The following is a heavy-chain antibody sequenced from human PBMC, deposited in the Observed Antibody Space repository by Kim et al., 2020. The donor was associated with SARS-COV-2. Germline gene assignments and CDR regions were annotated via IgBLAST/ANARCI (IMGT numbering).Heavy chain of an antibody. Sequence: IFGTANYAQKFQGRVTITADESTSTAYMELSSLRSEDTAVYYCARDENDYWGQGTLVTVSS. CDR2: IFGTA. CDR3: ARDENDY. V-gene: IGHV1-69*01. J-gene: IGHJ4*02.